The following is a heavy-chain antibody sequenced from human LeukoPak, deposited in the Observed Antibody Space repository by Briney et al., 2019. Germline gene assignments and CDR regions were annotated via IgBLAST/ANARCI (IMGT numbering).Heavy chain of an antibody. CDR2: IDYRGST. CDR3: ARDGGTHAPYSPYCSSTSCYVHYYMDV. D-gene: IGHD2-2*01. Sequence: SQTLSLTCTVSGGSISTSSYYCGRLRQPPGKGLEWIGRIDYRGSTYYNPALKSRVTISVDTSKNQFSLKLSSVTAADTAVYYCARDGGTHAPYSPYCSSTSCYVHYYMDVWGKGTTVTVSS. J-gene: IGHJ6*03. CDR1: GGSISTSSYY. V-gene: IGHV4-39*07.